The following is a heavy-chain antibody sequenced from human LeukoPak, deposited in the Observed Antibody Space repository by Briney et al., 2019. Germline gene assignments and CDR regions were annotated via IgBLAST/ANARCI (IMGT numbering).Heavy chain of an antibody. CDR1: GYTFTSYG. D-gene: IGHD3-10*01. CDR3: AALDGSVTYGVGY. CDR2: ISVYNDNT. J-gene: IGHJ4*02. Sequence: GASVKVSCKASGYTFTSYGISWVRQAPGQGLEWMGWISVYNDNTNSAQKLRGRVTMTEDTSTDTAYMELRSLRYEDAAVYYCAALDGSVTYGVGYWGQGTLVTVSS. V-gene: IGHV1-18*01.